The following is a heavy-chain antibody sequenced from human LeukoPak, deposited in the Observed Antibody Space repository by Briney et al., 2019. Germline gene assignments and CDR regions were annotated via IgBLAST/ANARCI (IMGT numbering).Heavy chain of an antibody. V-gene: IGHV3-48*01. Sequence: GGSLRLSCAASGFTFSSYSMNWVRQAPGKGLEWVSYISSSSSTIYYADSVKGRFTISRDNAKNSLYLQMNSLRAEDTAVYYCATETGIAARPLDYWGQGTLVTVSS. J-gene: IGHJ4*02. CDR1: GFTFSSYS. CDR2: ISSSSSTI. CDR3: ATETGIAARPLDY. D-gene: IGHD6-6*01.